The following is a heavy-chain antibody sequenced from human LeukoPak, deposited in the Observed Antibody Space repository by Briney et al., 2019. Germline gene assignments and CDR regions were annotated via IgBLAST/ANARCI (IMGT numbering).Heavy chain of an antibody. J-gene: IGHJ4*02. CDR2: IYYSGST. CDR3: ARYGYYAYDY. V-gene: IGHV4-59*01. Sequence: SETLSLTCTVSGGSIRNYYWSWIRQPPGKGLEWIGYIYYSGSTNYNPSLKSRVTISVDTSKNQFSLRLSSVTAADTAVYYCARYGYYAYDYWGQGNLVTVSS. CDR1: GGSIRNYY. D-gene: IGHD3-3*01.